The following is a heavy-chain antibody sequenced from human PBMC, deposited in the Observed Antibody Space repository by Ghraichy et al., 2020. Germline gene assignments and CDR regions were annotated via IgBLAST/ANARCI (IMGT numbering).Heavy chain of an antibody. D-gene: IGHD3-22*01. CDR1: GFTFSNYH. V-gene: IGHV3-23*01. Sequence: GESLNISCAASGFTFSNYHMTWVRQAPGKGLESFSSISASGDRTYYTDSVEGRFAVSRDNSKDTLYLQMNSLRAEDTALYYCARVLTMKYNYWYGLDVWGPGTTVTVSS. CDR2: ISASGDRT. CDR3: ARVLTMKYNYWYGLDV. J-gene: IGHJ6*02.